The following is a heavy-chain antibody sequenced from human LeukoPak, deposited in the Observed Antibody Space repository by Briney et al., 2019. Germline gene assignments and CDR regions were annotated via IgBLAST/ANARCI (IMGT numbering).Heavy chain of an antibody. CDR2: INPNSGGT. J-gene: IGHJ5*02. Sequence: ASVKVSCKASGYTVTAYYIHWVRQAPGQGPEWMGWINPNSGGTNYAQNFQGRITMTRDTSISTAFIELSRLRSDDTAVYFCARAATPRRHNWFDPWGQGTLVTVSS. D-gene: IGHD4-23*01. V-gene: IGHV1-2*02. CDR3: ARAATPRRHNWFDP. CDR1: GYTVTAYY.